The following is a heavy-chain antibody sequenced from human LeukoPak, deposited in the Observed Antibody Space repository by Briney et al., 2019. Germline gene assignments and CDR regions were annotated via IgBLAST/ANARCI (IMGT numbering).Heavy chain of an antibody. CDR3: ARVGSSWSDYFDY. CDR2: INHSGST. J-gene: IGHJ4*02. D-gene: IGHD6-13*01. Sequence: PSETPSLTCAVYGGSFSGYYWSWIRQPPGKGLEWIGEINHSGSTNYNPSLKSRVTISVDTSKNQFSLKLSSVTAADTAVYYCARVGSSWSDYFDYWGQGTLVTVSS. CDR1: GGSFSGYY. V-gene: IGHV4-34*01.